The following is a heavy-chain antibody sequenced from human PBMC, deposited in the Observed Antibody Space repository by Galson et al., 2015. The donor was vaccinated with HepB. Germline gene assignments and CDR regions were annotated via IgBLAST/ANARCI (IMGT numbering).Heavy chain of an antibody. CDR1: GYTFTGYY. CDR2: INPNSGGT. CDR3: AREGSSWSYGMDV. D-gene: IGHD6-13*01. Sequence: SVKVSCKASGYTFTGYYMHWVRQAPGRGLEWMGWINPNSGGTNYAQKFQGWVTMTRDTSISTAYMELSRLRSDDTAVYYCAREGSSWSYGMDVWGQGTTVTVSS. J-gene: IGHJ6*02. V-gene: IGHV1-2*04.